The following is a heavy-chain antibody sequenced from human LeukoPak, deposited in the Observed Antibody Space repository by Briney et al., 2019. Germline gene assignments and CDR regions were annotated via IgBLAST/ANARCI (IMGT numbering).Heavy chain of an antibody. CDR2: IRSKVRSYAT. CDR3: TSPQADSGATYFRH. D-gene: IGHD6-19*01. Sequence: GGSLRLSCAASGLTFSGSTMHWVRQASGKGLEWIGRIRSKVRSYATAYAASVKGRFTISRDDAKNTAYLQMDSLKTEDTAVYYCTSPQADSGATYFRHWGQGTLVTVSS. V-gene: IGHV3-73*01. CDR1: GLTFSGST. J-gene: IGHJ1*01.